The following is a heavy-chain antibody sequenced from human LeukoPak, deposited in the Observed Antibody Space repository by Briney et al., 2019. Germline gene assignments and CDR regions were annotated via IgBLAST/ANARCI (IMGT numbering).Heavy chain of an antibody. CDR2: INEDGSEK. D-gene: IGHD6-13*01. V-gene: IGHV3-7*01. CDR1: GFTFSSNW. CDR3: ARVPWTAAAD. Sequence: GGSLRLSCAASGFTFSSNWMNWVRQAPGKGLEWVASINEDGSEKHYVGSVKGRFTISRENAKNSVYLQMKSLRAEDTAVYYCARVPWTAAADWGQGTLVTVSS. J-gene: IGHJ4*02.